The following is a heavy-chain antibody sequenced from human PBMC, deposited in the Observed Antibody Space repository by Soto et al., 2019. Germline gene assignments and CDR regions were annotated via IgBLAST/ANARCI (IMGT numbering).Heavy chain of an antibody. J-gene: IGHJ6*02. V-gene: IGHV1-58*02. Sequence: AASVKVSCKASGYIFVNYGISWVRQAPGQGLEWIGWIVVGNSNTNYARGLQERVTITRDMSTSTAYMELSGLRSEDTAVYYCAAGHSYYGSGNGMDVWGQGTTVTVSS. CDR1: GYIFVNYG. CDR2: IVVGNSNT. CDR3: AAGHSYYGSGNGMDV. D-gene: IGHD3-10*01.